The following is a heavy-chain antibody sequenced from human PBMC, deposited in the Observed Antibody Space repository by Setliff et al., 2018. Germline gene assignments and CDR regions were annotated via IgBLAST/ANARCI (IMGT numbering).Heavy chain of an antibody. CDR3: ARAGVLWFGEFTYFDY. CDR1: GGSISSGDYY. D-gene: IGHD3-10*01. CDR2: IYYSGST. J-gene: IGHJ4*02. V-gene: IGHV4-61*08. Sequence: KTSETLSLTCTVSGGSISSGDYYWTWIRQPPGKGLEWIGYIYYSGSTNYNPSLKSRVTLSIDTSKNQFSLTLTSVSAADTAVYYCARAGVLWFGEFTYFDYWGRGTLVTVSS.